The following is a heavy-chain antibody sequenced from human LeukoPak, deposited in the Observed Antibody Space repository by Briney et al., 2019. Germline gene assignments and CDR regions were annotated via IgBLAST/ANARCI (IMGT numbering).Heavy chain of an antibody. V-gene: IGHV3-21*06. CDR2: IGPTGFDR. D-gene: IGHD1-14*01. Sequence: PGGSLRLSCTTSGLTFSTSGFNWVRQAPGKGLEWVASIGPTGFDRYHADSIKGRFTISRVNANNFLYLQMDSLRAEDTAVYYCATETNGRHYDYWGQGTLLTVSS. J-gene: IGHJ4*02. CDR1: GLTFSTSG. CDR3: ATETNGRHYDY.